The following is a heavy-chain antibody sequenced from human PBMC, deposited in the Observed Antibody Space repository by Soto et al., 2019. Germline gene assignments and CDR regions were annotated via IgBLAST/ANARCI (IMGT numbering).Heavy chain of an antibody. CDR1: GYSFTRSC. Sequence: GESLKISCKGSGYSFTRSCIAWVRHMPGKGLEWMGIVYPGDSDTRYSPSFQGQVTISADKSISTAYLQWSSLKASDTAMYYCARLADTTMVPDYWGQGTLVTVSS. V-gene: IGHV5-51*01. CDR2: VYPGDSDT. J-gene: IGHJ4*02. D-gene: IGHD5-18*01. CDR3: ARLADTTMVPDY.